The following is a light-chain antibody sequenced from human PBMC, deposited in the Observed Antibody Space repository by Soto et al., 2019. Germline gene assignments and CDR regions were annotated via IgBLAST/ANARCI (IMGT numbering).Light chain of an antibody. J-gene: IGKJ1*01. CDR1: QKISIY. V-gene: IGKV1-39*01. CDR2: SVK. Sequence: DIQLTQSPSSLSAIVGDRVTITCRASQKISIYLNWYQQKPGRPPKLLIYSVKNLQTWVPSRFSGSSSGTDFNLPINALQPEAVAIYRCQQTSGRPPSFGQGTRGEI. CDR3: QQTSGRPPS.